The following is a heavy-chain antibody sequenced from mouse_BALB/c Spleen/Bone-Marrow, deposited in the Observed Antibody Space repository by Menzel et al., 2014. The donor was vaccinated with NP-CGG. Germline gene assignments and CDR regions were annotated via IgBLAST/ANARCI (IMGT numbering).Heavy chain of an antibody. Sequence: EVQVVESGGGLVQPGGSRKLSCAASGFTFSSFAMHWVRQAPEKGLEWVPYISSGSITIYYADTVKGRFTISRDNPKNTLFLQMTSLRSEDTAMYYCVRDYGYGAMDYWGQGTSVTVSS. CDR2: ISSGSITI. CDR3: VRDYGYGAMDY. CDR1: GFTFSSFA. D-gene: IGHD1-2*01. V-gene: IGHV5-17*02. J-gene: IGHJ4*01.